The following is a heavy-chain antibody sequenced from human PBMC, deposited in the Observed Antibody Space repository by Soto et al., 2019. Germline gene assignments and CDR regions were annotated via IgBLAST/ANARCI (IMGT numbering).Heavy chain of an antibody. Sequence: DVQLLESGGGLVQPGGSLRLSCAASGFSFSYYAMVWVRQAPGKGLEWVAVISARGGSSYFADSVKGRFTLSRDNSKNVLSLEMNSLRAEDTAIYFCAKGSIEYSASVENWGQGTLVVVSS. J-gene: IGHJ4*02. CDR2: ISARGGSS. CDR1: GFSFSYYA. D-gene: IGHD5-12*01. CDR3: AKGSIEYSASVEN. V-gene: IGHV3-23*01.